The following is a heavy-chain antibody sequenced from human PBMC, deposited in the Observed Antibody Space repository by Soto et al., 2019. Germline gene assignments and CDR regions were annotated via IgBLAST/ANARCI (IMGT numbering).Heavy chain of an antibody. Sequence: EVQLVESGGGLVKPGGSLRLSCAASGFTFSNAWMSWVRQAPGKGLEWVGRINSKTAGGTTDYAAPVKGRFTISRDDSKNTLNLQMNSLKTEDTAVYYCTTRGVGKKYYYYCMDVWGQGTTVTVSS. D-gene: IGHD1-26*01. J-gene: IGHJ6*02. V-gene: IGHV3-15*01. CDR3: TTRGVGKKYYYYCMDV. CDR1: GFTFSNAW. CDR2: INSKTAGGTT.